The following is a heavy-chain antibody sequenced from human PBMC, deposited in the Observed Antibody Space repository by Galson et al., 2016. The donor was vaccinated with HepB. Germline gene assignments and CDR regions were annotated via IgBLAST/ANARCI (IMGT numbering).Heavy chain of an antibody. CDR1: GFTFSSYS. D-gene: IGHD1-7*01. J-gene: IGHJ4*02. CDR2: ISSSSSYI. CDR3: ARASRYNWNYLMIFNYFDY. Sequence: SLRLSCAASGFTFSSYSMNWVRQAPGKGLEWVSSISSSSSYIYYADSVKGRFTISRDNAQNSLYLQMNSLRAEDTAVYYCARASRYNWNYLMIFNYFDYWGQGTLVTVSS. V-gene: IGHV3-21*01.